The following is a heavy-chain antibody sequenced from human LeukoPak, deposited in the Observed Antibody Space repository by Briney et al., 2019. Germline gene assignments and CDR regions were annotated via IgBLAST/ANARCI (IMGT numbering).Heavy chain of an antibody. CDR3: ANSQGYGDYVDAFDI. CDR2: IRYDGSNK. CDR1: GFTFSSYG. D-gene: IGHD4-17*01. V-gene: IGHV3-30*02. J-gene: IGHJ3*02. Sequence: GGSLRLSCAASGFTFSSYGMHWVRQAPGKGLEWVAFIRYDGSNKYYADSVKGRFTISRDNSKNTLYLQMNGLRAEDAAVYYCANSQGYGDYVDAFDIWGQGTMVTVSS.